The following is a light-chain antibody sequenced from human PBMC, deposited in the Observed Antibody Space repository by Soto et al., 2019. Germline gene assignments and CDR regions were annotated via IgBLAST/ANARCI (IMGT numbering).Light chain of an antibody. CDR1: SSDVGGYNY. CDR2: EVS. Sequence: QSVLTQPPSASGSHGQSVTISCTGTSSDVGGYNYVSWYQQHPGKAPKLMIYEVSKRPSGVPDRFSGSKSGNTASLTVSGFQAEDEADYYCSSYAGSNNVFGTGTKLTVL. J-gene: IGLJ1*01. V-gene: IGLV2-8*01. CDR3: SSYAGSNNV.